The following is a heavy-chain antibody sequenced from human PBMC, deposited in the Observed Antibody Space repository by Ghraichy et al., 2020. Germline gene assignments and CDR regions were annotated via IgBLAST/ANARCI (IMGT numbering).Heavy chain of an antibody. CDR3: ARGSAVFRFNVDDGMDV. Sequence: GGSLRLSCIGSGFTFSGDGLNWVRQSPGKGLEWVSYITRSGRTIPYADSVKGRFTISKVNAQNSLYLQMNSLSDDDTAVYCCARGSAVFRFNVDDGMDVWGQGTMVTVSS. CDR1: GFTFSGDG. V-gene: IGHV3-48*02. CDR2: ITRSGRTI. J-gene: IGHJ6*02. D-gene: IGHD2-8*01.